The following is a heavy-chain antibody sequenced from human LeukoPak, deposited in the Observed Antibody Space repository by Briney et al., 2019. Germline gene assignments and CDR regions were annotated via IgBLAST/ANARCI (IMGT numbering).Heavy chain of an antibody. V-gene: IGHV3-48*01. CDR2: ISISSSTI. D-gene: IGHD3-22*01. CDR3: ARLKGRYHDSSGYYPFSP. CDR1: GFTFSSYA. J-gene: IGHJ5*02. Sequence: GSLRLSCAVSGFTFSSYAMSWVRQAPGKGLEWISYISISSSTIFYADSVKGRFTISRDDAKNSLYLQMNSLRVEDTAVYYCARLKGRYHDSSGYYPFSPWGQGTLVTVSS.